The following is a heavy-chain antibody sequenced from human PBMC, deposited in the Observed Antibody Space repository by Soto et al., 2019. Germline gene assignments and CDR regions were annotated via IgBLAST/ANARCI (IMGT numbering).Heavy chain of an antibody. D-gene: IGHD3-3*01. J-gene: IGHJ6*02. CDR1: GGTFSSYA. Sequence: QVQLVQSGAEVKKPGSSGKVSCKASGGTFSSYAISWVRQAPGQGLEWMGGNIPIFGTANYAQKFEGRVTITADESTSTAYMELSSLRSEDTAVYYCARTIFGVVIIRPYYYGMDVWGQGTTVTVSS. CDR3: ARTIFGVVIIRPYYYGMDV. CDR2: NIPIFGTA. V-gene: IGHV1-69*01.